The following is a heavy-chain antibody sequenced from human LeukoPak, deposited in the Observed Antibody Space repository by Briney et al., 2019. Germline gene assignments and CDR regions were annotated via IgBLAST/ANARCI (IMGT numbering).Heavy chain of an antibody. J-gene: IGHJ3*02. CDR1: GFTFSSYA. Sequence: GGSLRLSCAASGFTFSSYAMSWVRQAPGKGLEWVSAISGSGGSTYYADSVKGRFTISRDNSKNTLYLQMNSLRAEDTAVYYCASGIAAAGYAFDIWGQGTMVTVSS. V-gene: IGHV3-23*01. CDR3: ASGIAAAGYAFDI. CDR2: ISGSGGST. D-gene: IGHD6-13*01.